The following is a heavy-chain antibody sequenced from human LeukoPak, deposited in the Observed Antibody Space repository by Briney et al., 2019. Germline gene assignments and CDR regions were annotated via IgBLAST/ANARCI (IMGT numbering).Heavy chain of an antibody. CDR1: GGSISSSSYS. J-gene: IGHJ6*02. Sequence: SETLSLTCTVSGGSISSSSYSWGWIRQPPGKGLGWIGSIYYSGSTYYNPSLKSRVTISVDTSKNQFSLKLSSVTAADTAVYYCARLMSDVGYGSGHRRYYYYGMDVWGQGTTVTVSS. CDR2: IYYSGST. CDR3: ARLMSDVGYGSGHRRYYYYGMDV. D-gene: IGHD3-10*01. V-gene: IGHV4-39*01.